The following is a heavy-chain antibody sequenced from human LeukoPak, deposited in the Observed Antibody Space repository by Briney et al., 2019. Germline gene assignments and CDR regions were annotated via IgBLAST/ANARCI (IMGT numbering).Heavy chain of an antibody. V-gene: IGHV3-30*18. Sequence: GGSLRLSCAASGFTFSSYGMHWVRQAPGKGLEWVAVISYDGSNKYYADSVKGRFTISRDNSKNTLYLQMNSLRAEDTAVYYCAKDLNYYGSGSLGPIDYWGQGTLVTVSS. D-gene: IGHD3-10*01. CDR1: GFTFSSYG. CDR2: ISYDGSNK. CDR3: AKDLNYYGSGSLGPIDY. J-gene: IGHJ4*02.